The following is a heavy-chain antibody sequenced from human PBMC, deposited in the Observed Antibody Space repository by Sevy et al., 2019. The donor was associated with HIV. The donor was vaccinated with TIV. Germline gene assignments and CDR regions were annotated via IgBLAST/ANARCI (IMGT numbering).Heavy chain of an antibody. CDR1: GFTFSSYE. Sequence: AGGSLRLSCAASGFTFSSYEMNWVRQAPGKGLEWVSYISSSGSTIYYADSVKGRFTISRDNAKNSLYLQMNSLRAEDTAVYYCARGKYCSGGSCYPNWFDPWGQGTLVTVSS. D-gene: IGHD2-15*01. J-gene: IGHJ5*02. CDR3: ARGKYCSGGSCYPNWFDP. V-gene: IGHV3-48*03. CDR2: ISSSGSTI.